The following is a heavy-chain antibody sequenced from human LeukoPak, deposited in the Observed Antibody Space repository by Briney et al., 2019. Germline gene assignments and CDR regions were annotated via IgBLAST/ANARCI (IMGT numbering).Heavy chain of an antibody. J-gene: IGHJ4*02. CDR3: ARGHGYSGYDPSAPVDY. Sequence: SETLSLTCTVSGGSLSSSSYYWGWIRQPPGKGLEWIGSIYYSGSTYYNPSLKSRVTISVDTSKNQFSLKLSSVTAADTAVYYCARGHGYSGYDPSAPVDYWGQGTLVTVSS. D-gene: IGHD5-12*01. V-gene: IGHV4-39*01. CDR2: IYYSGST. CDR1: GGSLSSSSYY.